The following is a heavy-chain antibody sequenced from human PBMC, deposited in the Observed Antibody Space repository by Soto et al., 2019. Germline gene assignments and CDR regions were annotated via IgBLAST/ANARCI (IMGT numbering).Heavy chain of an antibody. J-gene: IGHJ4*02. D-gene: IGHD2-2*02. Sequence: SVKVSCKVSGSRFSNYVISWVRQAPGHGLEWLGRIIPIFNSTKYAQSFQGRVTITADKSTSTASLELSSLRSDGTAVYYCAREGRGKKAGYNGLVSLGYWGQGTLVTVSS. CDR1: GSRFSNYV. V-gene: IGHV1-69*06. CDR2: IIPIFNST. CDR3: AREGRGKKAGYNGLVSLGY.